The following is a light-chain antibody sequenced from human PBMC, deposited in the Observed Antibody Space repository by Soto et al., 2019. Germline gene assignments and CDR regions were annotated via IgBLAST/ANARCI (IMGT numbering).Light chain of an antibody. J-gene: IGLJ1*01. CDR1: SSDGGGYNY. Sequence: QSALTQPASVAASHLQSISISCTGTSSDGGGYNYVSWYQQHPGEAPKFMIYDVSNRPSGVSNRFSGSKSGNTASLTISGLQAEDEADYYCSSYTTSNTRQIVFGTGTKVTVL. V-gene: IGLV2-14*01. CDR2: DVS. CDR3: SSYTTSNTRQIV.